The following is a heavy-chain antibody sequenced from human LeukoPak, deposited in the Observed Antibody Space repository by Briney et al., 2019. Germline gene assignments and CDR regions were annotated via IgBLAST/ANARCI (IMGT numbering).Heavy chain of an antibody. J-gene: IGHJ4*02. CDR2: IIPIFGTA. CDR3: ARGPTSFYFMDY. V-gene: IGHV1-69*13. Sequence: SVKVSCKASGGTFSSYAISWVRQAPGQGLEWMGGIIPIFGTANYAQKFQGRDTITADESTSTAYMELSSLRSEDTAVYYCARGPTSFYFMDYWGQGTLVTVSS. D-gene: IGHD3-3*02. CDR1: GGTFSSYA.